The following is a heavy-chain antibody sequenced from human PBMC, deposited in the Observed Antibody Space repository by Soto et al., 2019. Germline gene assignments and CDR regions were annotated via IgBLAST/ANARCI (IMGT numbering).Heavy chain of an antibody. CDR2: IIPIFGTA. V-gene: IGHV1-69*01. CDR3: ARSQGGSSSLDIYYYYYYGMDV. D-gene: IGHD2-15*01. J-gene: IGHJ6*02. CDR1: GGTFSSYA. Sequence: QVQLVQSGAEVKKPGSSVKVSCKAPGGTFSSYAISWVRQAPGQGLEWMGGIIPIFGTAKYAQKFQGRVTITADDSTSTGYMELSSLRSEDTAAYYCARSQGGSSSLDIYYYYYYGMDVWGQGTTVTVSS.